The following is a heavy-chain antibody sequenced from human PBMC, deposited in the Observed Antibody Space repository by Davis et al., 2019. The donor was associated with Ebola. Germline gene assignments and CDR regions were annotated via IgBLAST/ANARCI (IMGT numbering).Heavy chain of an antibody. J-gene: IGHJ4*02. Sequence: ASVKVSCMASGYTFNSYFIHWVRQAPGQGLEWMGIINPSGGSTTYAQKFQGRVTMTRDTSTRTVYMELSSLRSEDTAVYYCARGRGHYERSGGDFWCQGTLVTVSS. D-gene: IGHD3-22*01. CDR1: GYTFNSYF. CDR2: INPSGGST. V-gene: IGHV1-46*02. CDR3: ARGRGHYERSGGDF.